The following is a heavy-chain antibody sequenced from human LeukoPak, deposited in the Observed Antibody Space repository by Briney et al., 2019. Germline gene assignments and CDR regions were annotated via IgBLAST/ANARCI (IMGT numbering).Heavy chain of an antibody. CDR2: ISAYNGNT. CDR1: GYTFTSYG. D-gene: IGHD6-19*01. V-gene: IGHV1-18*01. CDR3: ARDPRLSGWDPGDAFDI. J-gene: IGHJ3*02. Sequence: VASVKVSCKASGYTFTSYGISWVRQAPGQGLEWMGWISAYNGNTNYAQKLQGRVTMTTDTSTSTAYMELRSLRSDDTAVYYCARDPRLSGWDPGDAFDIWGQGTMVTVSS.